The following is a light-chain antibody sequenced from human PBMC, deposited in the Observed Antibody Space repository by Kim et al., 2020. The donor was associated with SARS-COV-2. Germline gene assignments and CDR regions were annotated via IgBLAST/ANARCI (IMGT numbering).Light chain of an antibody. CDR1: SSDVGGYNY. CDR2: DVS. Sequence: LTQPASVSGSPGQSITISCTGTSSDVGGYNYVSWYQQHQGKAPKLMIYDVSKRPSGVSNRFSGSKSGNTASLTISGLQAEDEADYYCSSYTSSSTPVVFGGGTQLTVL. CDR3: SSYTSSSTPVV. J-gene: IGLJ2*01. V-gene: IGLV2-14*01.